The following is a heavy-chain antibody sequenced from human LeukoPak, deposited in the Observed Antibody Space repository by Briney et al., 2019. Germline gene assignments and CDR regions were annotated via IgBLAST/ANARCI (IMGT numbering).Heavy chain of an antibody. CDR2: IRYDGSNK. CDR3: VKDSTHFRVWDSYDTTGLNY. Sequence: GVSLRLSCAASGFTFRGYGMHWVRQAPGKGLEWVAFIRYDGSNKYYADSVKGRFTVSRDNSKNTLYLQMNSLRAEDTAVYYCVKDSTHFRVWDSYDTTGLNYWGQGTLVTVSS. V-gene: IGHV3-30*02. CDR1: GFTFRGYG. D-gene: IGHD3-22*01. J-gene: IGHJ4*02.